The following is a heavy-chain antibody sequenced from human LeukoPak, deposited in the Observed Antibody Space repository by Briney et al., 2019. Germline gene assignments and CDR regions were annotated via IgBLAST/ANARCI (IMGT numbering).Heavy chain of an antibody. CDR1: GGSISSSSYY. Sequence: PSETLSLTCTVSGGSISSSSYYWGWIRQPPGKGLEWIGSIYYSGSTYYNPSLKSRVTISVDTSKNQFSLKLSSVTAADTAVYYCATTPKYSSGWYAFDIWGQGTMVTVSS. V-gene: IGHV4-39*01. CDR2: IYYSGST. D-gene: IGHD6-19*01. CDR3: ATTPKYSSGWYAFDI. J-gene: IGHJ3*02.